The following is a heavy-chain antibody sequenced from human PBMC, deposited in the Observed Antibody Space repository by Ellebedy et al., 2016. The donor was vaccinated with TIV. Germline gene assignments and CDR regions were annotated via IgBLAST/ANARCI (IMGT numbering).Heavy chain of an antibody. CDR2: ISYRGST. CDR1: GGSIVNSPYF. Sequence: SVTLSLTXTVSGGSIVNSPYFWGWIRQPPGKGLEWIGSISYRGSTFYIPALKSRVTMSVDTSKDQFSLKVRSVTAADTAFYFCARVAAAGHLSSVDFWGQGTLVTVSS. J-gene: IGHJ4*02. V-gene: IGHV4-39*01. D-gene: IGHD2-21*02. CDR3: ARVAAAGHLSSVDF.